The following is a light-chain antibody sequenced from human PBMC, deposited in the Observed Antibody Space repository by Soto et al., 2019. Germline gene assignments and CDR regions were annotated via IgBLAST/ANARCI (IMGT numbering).Light chain of an antibody. J-gene: IGLJ3*02. Sequence: QSVLTQPPSVSAAPGQRVTISCSGSSSNIGNNYVSWYQQLPGTAPKLLIYDNNKRPSGIPDRFSGSKSGTSATLGITGLQTGDKADYYCGTWDSSLSAGVFGGGTKLTVL. CDR3: GTWDSSLSAGV. V-gene: IGLV1-51*01. CDR1: SSNIGNNY. CDR2: DNN.